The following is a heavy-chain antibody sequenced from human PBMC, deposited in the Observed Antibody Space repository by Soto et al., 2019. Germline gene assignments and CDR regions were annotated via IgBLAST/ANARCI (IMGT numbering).Heavy chain of an antibody. V-gene: IGHV3-30-3*01. J-gene: IGHJ4*02. CDR3: ARGRLVAAAGVWNYYFDY. D-gene: IGHD6-13*01. CDR2: ISYDGSNK. CDR1: GFTFSSYA. Sequence: QVQLVESGGGVVQPGRSLRLSCAASGFTFSSYAMHWVRQAPGKGLEWVAVISYDGSNKYYADSVKGPFTISRDNSKNTLYLQMNSLRAEDTAVYYCARGRLVAAAGVWNYYFDYWGQGTLVTVSS.